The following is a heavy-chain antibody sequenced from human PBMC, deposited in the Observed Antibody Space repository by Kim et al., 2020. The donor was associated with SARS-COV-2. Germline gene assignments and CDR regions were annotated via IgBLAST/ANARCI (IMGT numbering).Heavy chain of an antibody. J-gene: IGHJ6*01. Sequence: GGSLRLSCAASGFTFSSYAMSWVRQAPGKGLEWVSVIYSGGSSTYYADSVKGRFTISRDNSKNTLYLQMNSLRAEDTAVYYCASCYGGNSYYYYGMDVWG. V-gene: IGHV3-23*03. CDR1: GFTFSSYA. CDR3: ASCYGGNSYYYYGMDV. CDR2: IYSGGSST. D-gene: IGHD2-15*01.